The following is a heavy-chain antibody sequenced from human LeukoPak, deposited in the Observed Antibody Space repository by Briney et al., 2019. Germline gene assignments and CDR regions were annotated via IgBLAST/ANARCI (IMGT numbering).Heavy chain of an antibody. D-gene: IGHD6-19*01. V-gene: IGHV1-46*01. Sequence: ASVKVSCKASGYTFTSYYMHWVRQAPGQGLEWMGIINPSGGSTSYAQKFQGRVTMTRDTSTRTVYMELSSLRSEDTAVYYCARVSPIAVAGPYFDYWGQGTLVTVSS. CDR3: ARVSPIAVAGPYFDY. J-gene: IGHJ4*02. CDR2: INPSGGST. CDR1: GYTFTSYY.